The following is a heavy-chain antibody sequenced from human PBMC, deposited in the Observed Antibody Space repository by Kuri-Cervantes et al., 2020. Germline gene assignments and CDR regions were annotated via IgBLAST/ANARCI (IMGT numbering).Heavy chain of an antibody. CDR3: ARERGTAFGGWFDP. CDR1: GYTFTSYY. Sequence: ASVQVSCKASGYTFTSYYMHWVRQAPGQGLERMGIINPSGGSTSYAQKFQGRVTMTRDMTTSTVYMELSSLTSEDTAIYYCARERGTAFGGWFDPWGQGTLVTVSS. J-gene: IGHJ5*02. D-gene: IGHD3-16*01. CDR2: INPSGGST. V-gene: IGHV1-46*01.